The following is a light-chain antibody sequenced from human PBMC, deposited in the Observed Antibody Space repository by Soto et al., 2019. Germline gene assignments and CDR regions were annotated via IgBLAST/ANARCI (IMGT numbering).Light chain of an antibody. J-gene: IGLJ2*01. V-gene: IGLV1-40*01. CDR1: SSNIGAGYD. Sequence: QLVLTQPPSVSGAPGQRVTISCTGSSSNIGAGYDIHWYQQLPETAPKLLIYGNNNRPSGVPDRFSGSKSGTPASLAITGLQAEDEADYYCQSYDSSLSSVVFGGGTKVTVL. CDR3: QSYDSSLSSVV. CDR2: GNN.